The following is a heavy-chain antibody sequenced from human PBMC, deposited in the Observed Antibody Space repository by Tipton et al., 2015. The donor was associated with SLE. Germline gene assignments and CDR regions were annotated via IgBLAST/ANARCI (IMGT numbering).Heavy chain of an antibody. J-gene: IGHJ4*02. CDR3: ARYSRGSLDS. Sequence: SLRLSCAASGFSFSMYWMTWVRQTPEKGLEWVANINQDESARYYVDSVKGRFTISRDNAKNTPYLQMNSLRAEDTAVYYCARYSRGSLDSWGQGTLVTVSS. CDR1: GFSFSMYW. D-gene: IGHD1-26*01. V-gene: IGHV3-7*01. CDR2: INQDESAR.